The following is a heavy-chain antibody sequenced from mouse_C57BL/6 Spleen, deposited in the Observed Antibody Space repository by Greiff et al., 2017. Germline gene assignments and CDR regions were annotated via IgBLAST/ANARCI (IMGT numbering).Heavy chain of an antibody. V-gene: IGHV10-3*01. CDR2: IRRKSSNYAT. J-gene: IGHJ1*03. CDR1: GFTFNTYA. D-gene: IGHD1-1*01. CDR3: VRDYYGSSTWYFDV. Sequence: EVKVVESGGGLVQPKGSLKLSCAASGFTFNTYAMHWVRQAPGKGLEWVARIRRKSSNYATYYADSVKDRFTISRDDSQSMLYLQMNNLKTEDTAVYYCVRDYYGSSTWYFDVWGTGTTVTVSS.